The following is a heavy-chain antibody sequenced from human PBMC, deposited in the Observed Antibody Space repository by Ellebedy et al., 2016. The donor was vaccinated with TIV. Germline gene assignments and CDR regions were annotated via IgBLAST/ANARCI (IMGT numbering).Heavy chain of an antibody. D-gene: IGHD2-2*01. CDR3: AREGAYCFSTSCRFFDY. V-gene: IGHV3-48*04. Sequence: GESLKISXAASGFTFSRYSMHWVRQAPGKGLEWVSYIRSSGGVIYYADSVKGRFTISRDNAKNSLYLQMNSLRAEDTAVYYCAREGAYCFSTSCRFFDYWGQGTLVTVSS. J-gene: IGHJ4*02. CDR2: IRSSGGVI. CDR1: GFTFSRYS.